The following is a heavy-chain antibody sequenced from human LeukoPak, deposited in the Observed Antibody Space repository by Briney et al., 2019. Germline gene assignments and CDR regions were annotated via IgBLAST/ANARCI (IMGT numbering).Heavy chain of an antibody. CDR2: VNPNNGDT. V-gene: IGHV1-2*02. J-gene: IGHJ5*02. CDR1: GYTFTGYY. CDR3: ARVCGGDCYSVFDP. D-gene: IGHD2-21*02. Sequence: EASVKVSCKASGYTFTGYYMHWVRQAPGQGLEWVGWVNPNNGDTKFAQRFQGRVTMTRDMSISTAYMELSSLRSDDTAVYYCARVCGGDCYSVFDPWGQGTLVTVSS.